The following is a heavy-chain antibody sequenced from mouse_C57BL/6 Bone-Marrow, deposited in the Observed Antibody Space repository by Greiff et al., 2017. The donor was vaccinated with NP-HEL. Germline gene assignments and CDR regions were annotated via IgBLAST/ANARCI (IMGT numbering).Heavy chain of an antibody. J-gene: IGHJ2*01. Sequence: QVQLQQPGAELVRPGTSVKLSCKASGYTFTSYGISWVKQRTGQGLEWIGEIYPRSGNTYYNEKFKGKATLTADKSSSTAYMELRSLTSEDSAVYFCARFDYYGSSYGGYWGQGTTLTVSS. D-gene: IGHD1-1*01. CDR2: IYPRSGNT. CDR1: GYTFTSYG. V-gene: IGHV1-81*01. CDR3: ARFDYYGSSYGGY.